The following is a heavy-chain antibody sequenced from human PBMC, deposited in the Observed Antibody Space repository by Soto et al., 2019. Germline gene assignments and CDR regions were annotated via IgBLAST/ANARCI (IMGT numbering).Heavy chain of an antibody. CDR2: IYYTGRT. CDR1: GGSISNGSYY. CDR3: ARQTMVTTRNDY. V-gene: IGHV4-39*01. Sequence: QLQLQESGPGLVKPSETLSLTCTVSGGSISNGSYYWGWIRQPPGKGLEWIGSIYYTGRTYYKASLKSRVTMSVDMSKNQFSLKVDSVTAGDTAVYYCARQTMVTTRNDYWGQGILVTVSS. J-gene: IGHJ4*02. D-gene: IGHD4-17*01.